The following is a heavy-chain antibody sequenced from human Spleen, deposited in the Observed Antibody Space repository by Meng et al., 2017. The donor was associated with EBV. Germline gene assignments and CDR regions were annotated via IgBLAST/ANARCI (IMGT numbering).Heavy chain of an antibody. Sequence: QGQLVNAGAELKKPGSTVKVSRKASENTCTGYYIHWVRQAPGQGLEWIGVLTPNSSDTNYEQKFQGRVTMTRDTSIRTAYLELSRLRSDDTAVYYCARERIAVAGTEYPDYWGQGTLVTVSS. CDR1: ENTCTGYY. J-gene: IGHJ4*02. V-gene: IGHV1-2*02. CDR3: ARERIAVAGTEYPDY. CDR2: LTPNSSDT. D-gene: IGHD6-19*01.